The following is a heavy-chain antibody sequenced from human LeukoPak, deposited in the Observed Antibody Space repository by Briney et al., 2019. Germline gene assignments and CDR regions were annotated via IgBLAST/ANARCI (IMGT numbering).Heavy chain of an antibody. Sequence: ASVKVSCKASGYTFVGYHLHWVRQAPGQGLEWMAWIDPYTGNTRYAQKFQGRITVTRDTSVSTTYMELSWLTSDDTARYYCAREYSASEHWGQGTLVTVSS. CDR1: GYTFVGYH. D-gene: IGHD5-12*01. CDR2: IDPYTGNT. CDR3: AREYSASEH. V-gene: IGHV1-2*02. J-gene: IGHJ4*02.